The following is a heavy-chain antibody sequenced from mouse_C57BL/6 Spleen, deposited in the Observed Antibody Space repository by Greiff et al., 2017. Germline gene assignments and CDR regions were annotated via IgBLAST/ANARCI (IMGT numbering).Heavy chain of an antibody. V-gene: IGHV10-1*01. CDR3: VRQSSGYYFDY. CDR1: GFSFNTYA. CDR2: IRSKSNNYAT. J-gene: IGHJ2*01. Sequence: EVKLVESGGGLVQPKGSLKLSCAASGFSFNTYAMNWVRQAPGKGLEWVARIRSKSNNYATYYAESVKDRFTISRDDSESMLYLQMNNLKTEDTAMYYCVRQSSGYYFDYWGQGTTLTVSS. D-gene: IGHD3-2*02.